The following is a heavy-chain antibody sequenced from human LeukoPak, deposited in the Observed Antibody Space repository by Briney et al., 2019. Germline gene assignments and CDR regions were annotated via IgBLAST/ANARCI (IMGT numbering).Heavy chain of an antibody. D-gene: IGHD5-18*01. CDR3: ARVTLRRGYSYGSDY. CDR1: GGSFSGYY. Sequence: KPSETLSLTCAVYGGSFSGYYWSWIRQPPGKGLEWIGEINHSGSTNYNPSLKSRVTISVDTSKNQFSLKLSSVTAADTAVYYCARVTLRRGYSYGSDYWGQGTLVTVSS. CDR2: INHSGST. V-gene: IGHV4-34*01. J-gene: IGHJ4*02.